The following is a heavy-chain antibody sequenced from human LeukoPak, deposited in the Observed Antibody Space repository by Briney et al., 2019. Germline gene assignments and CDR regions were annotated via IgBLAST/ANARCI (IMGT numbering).Heavy chain of an antibody. CDR2: IISIFGTA. J-gene: IGHJ4*02. CDR3: ARSIAAAVYYFDY. CDR1: GGTFSSYA. V-gene: IGHV1-69*05. D-gene: IGHD6-13*01. Sequence: SVKVSCKAFGGTFSSYAISWVRQAPGQGLEWMGGIISIFGTANYAQKFQGRVTITTDESTSTAYMELSSLRSEDTAVYYCARSIAAAVYYFDYWGQGTLVTVSS.